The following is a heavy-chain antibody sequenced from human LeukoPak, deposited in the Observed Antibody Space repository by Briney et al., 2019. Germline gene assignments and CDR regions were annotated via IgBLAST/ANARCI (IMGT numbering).Heavy chain of an antibody. J-gene: IGHJ4*02. V-gene: IGHV4-59*01. D-gene: IGHD6-13*01. CDR1: GGSISRYY. CDR2: IYYSGST. CDR3: AREGGYSSSWALDY. Sequence: PSETLSLTCTVSGGSISRYYWSWIRQPPGKGLEWIGYIYYSGSTNYNPSLKSRVTISVDTSKNQFSLKLSSVTAADTAVYYCAREGGYSSSWALDYWGQGTLVTVSS.